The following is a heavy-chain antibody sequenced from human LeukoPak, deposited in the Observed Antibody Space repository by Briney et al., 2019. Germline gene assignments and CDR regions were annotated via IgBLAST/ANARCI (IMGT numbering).Heavy chain of an antibody. V-gene: IGHV3-33*06. CDR1: GFTFSSYG. J-gene: IGHJ3*02. D-gene: IGHD3-22*01. Sequence: GGSLRLSCAASGFTFSSYGMHWVRQAPGKGLEWVAVIWYDGSNKYYADSVKGRFTISRDNSKNTLYLQMNSLRAEDTAVYYCAKDLMYYDSSGYHPFDIWGQGTMVTVSS. CDR2: IWYDGSNK. CDR3: AKDLMYYDSSGYHPFDI.